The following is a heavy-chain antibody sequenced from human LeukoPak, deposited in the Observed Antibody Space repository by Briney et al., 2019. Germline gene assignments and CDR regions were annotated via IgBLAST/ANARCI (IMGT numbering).Heavy chain of an antibody. V-gene: IGHV4-34*01. D-gene: IGHD6-19*01. CDR2: INHSGST. CDR1: GGSFSGYY. Sequence: TSETLSLTCAVYGGSFSGYYWSWIRQPPGKGLEWIGEINHSGSTNYNPSLKSRVTISVDTSKNQCSLKLSSVTAADTAVYYCARSGPRYSSGWYRGYYFDYWGQGTLVTVSS. J-gene: IGHJ4*02. CDR3: ARSGPRYSSGWYRGYYFDY.